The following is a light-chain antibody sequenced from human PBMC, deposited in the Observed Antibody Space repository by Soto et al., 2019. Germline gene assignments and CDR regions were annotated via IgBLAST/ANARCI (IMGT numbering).Light chain of an antibody. CDR1: SSDVGGYNY. V-gene: IGLV2-14*01. CDR3: SSYTSSRNYV. J-gene: IGLJ1*01. CDR2: DVS. Sequence: QSALTQPASVSGPPGQSITISCTGTSSDVGGYNYVSWHQQHPGKATKLMIYDVSNRPSGVSNRFSGSKSGNTASLTISGLQAEDEADYYCSSYTSSRNYVFGTGTKVTDL.